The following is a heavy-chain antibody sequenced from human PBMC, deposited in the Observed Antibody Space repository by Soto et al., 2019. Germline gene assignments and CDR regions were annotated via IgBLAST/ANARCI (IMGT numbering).Heavy chain of an antibody. CDR3: ARGFGELYTPFEY. V-gene: IGHV3-64*01. CDR1: GFTFSSYP. J-gene: IGHJ4*02. Sequence: EVQLVESGGGLVQPGGSLRLSCAASGFTFSSYPMHWVRQAPGKGLEYVSSIRSNGGSTHYANSVKGRFTISRDNSKNTLYLQMGSLTADDMAVYYCARGFGELYTPFEYWGQGTLVTVSS. D-gene: IGHD3-10*01. CDR2: IRSNGGST.